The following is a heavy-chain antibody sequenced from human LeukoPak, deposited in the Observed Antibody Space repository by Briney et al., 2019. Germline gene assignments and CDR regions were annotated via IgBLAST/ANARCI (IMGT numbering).Heavy chain of an antibody. Sequence: GGSLRLSCAASAFTFSDYSMNWVRQAPGKGLEWISYISGRSSTIYYADSVRGRFTISRDNAKNSMYLQMNSLRAEDTAVYYCARDRLTSGSYFFDYGGQGTLVTVSS. J-gene: IGHJ4*02. D-gene: IGHD1-26*01. V-gene: IGHV3-48*01. CDR3: ARDRLTSGSYFFDY. CDR1: AFTFSDYS. CDR2: ISGRSSTI.